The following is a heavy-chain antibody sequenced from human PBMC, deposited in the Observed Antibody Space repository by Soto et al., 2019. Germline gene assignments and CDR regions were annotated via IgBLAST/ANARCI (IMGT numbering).Heavy chain of an antibody. V-gene: IGHV4-59*02. CDR1: GASVRDYN. CDR2: IHHTGSN. Sequence: ASDTLSLTCTVSGASVRDYNWNWIRQPPGRGLEWIGFIHHTGSNTYSPSLRSRVTMSVDTSRNQFSLMMTSVTAADTAAYYCAKWGYPAMQAFDFWGQGTVVTVSS. CDR3: AKWGYPAMQAFDF. J-gene: IGHJ3*01. D-gene: IGHD3-16*02.